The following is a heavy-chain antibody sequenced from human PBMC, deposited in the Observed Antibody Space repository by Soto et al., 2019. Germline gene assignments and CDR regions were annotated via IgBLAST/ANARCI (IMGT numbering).Heavy chain of an antibody. CDR2: ISGSGGST. CDR1: GFTFSSYA. CDR3: AKGSGYYYDNSVSNWFDP. J-gene: IGHJ5*02. D-gene: IGHD3-22*01. Sequence: GGSLRLSCAASGFTFSSYAMSWVRQAPGKGLEWVSGISGSGGSTYNADSVKGRFTISRDNSKNTLYLQMNSLRAEDTAIYYCAKGSGYYYDNSVSNWFDPWGQGTLVTVSS. V-gene: IGHV3-23*01.